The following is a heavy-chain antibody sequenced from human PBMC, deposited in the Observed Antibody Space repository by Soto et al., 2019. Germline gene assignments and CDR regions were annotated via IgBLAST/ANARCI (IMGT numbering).Heavy chain of an antibody. CDR2: IIPIFGTA. CDR1: GGTFSSYA. J-gene: IGHJ4*02. V-gene: IGHV1-69*12. CDR3: ARRGHDILTGYYYSDY. D-gene: IGHD3-9*01. Sequence: QVQLVQSGAEVKKPGSSVKVSCKASGGTFSSYAISWVRQAPGQGLEWMGGIIPIFGTANYAQKFQGRVTITADEFTSTTYMELSSLRSDDTAVYYCARRGHDILTGYYYSDYWGQGTLVTVSS.